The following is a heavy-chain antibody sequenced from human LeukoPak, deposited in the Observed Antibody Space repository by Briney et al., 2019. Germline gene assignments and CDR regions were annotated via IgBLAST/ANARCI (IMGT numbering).Heavy chain of an antibody. CDR2: IYYSGST. CDR1: GGPISSHY. D-gene: IGHD2-2*02. J-gene: IGHJ4*02. Sequence: SETLSLTCTVSGGPISSHYWSWIRQPPGKGLEWIGYIYYSGSTNYNPSLKSRVTISVDTSKNQFSLKLSSVTAADTAVYYCARASPAAIDYWGQGTLVTVSS. V-gene: IGHV4-59*11. CDR3: ARASPAAIDY.